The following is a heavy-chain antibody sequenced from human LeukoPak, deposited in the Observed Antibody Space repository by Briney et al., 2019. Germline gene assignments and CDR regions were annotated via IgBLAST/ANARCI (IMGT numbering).Heavy chain of an antibody. V-gene: IGHV1-2*02. CDR1: GYTFTGYY. Sequence: ASVKVSCKASGYTFTGYYMHWVRQAPGQGLEWMGWINPNSGGTNYAQKFQGRVTMTRDTSISTAYMELSRLRSDDTAVYYCARDLAPRPKDYDFWSGYLWYYFDYWGQGTLVTVSS. D-gene: IGHD3-3*01. CDR2: INPNSGGT. CDR3: ARDLAPRPKDYDFWSGYLWYYFDY. J-gene: IGHJ4*02.